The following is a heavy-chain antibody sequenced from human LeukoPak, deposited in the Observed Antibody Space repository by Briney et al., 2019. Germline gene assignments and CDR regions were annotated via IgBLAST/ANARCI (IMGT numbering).Heavy chain of an antibody. D-gene: IGHD6-13*01. Sequence: GRSLKLSCAASGFTFSSYAMQWVRQAPGKGLEWVAVISYDGGNKYYADSVKGRFSISRDNSKNTLYLQMNSLRAADTAVYYCAKDGGAAAGTFDYWGQGTLVTVSS. J-gene: IGHJ4*02. V-gene: IGHV3-30-3*01. CDR1: GFTFSSYA. CDR2: ISYDGGNK. CDR3: AKDGGAAAGTFDY.